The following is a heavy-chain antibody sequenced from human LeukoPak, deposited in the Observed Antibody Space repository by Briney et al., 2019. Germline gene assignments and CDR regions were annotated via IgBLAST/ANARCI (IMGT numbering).Heavy chain of an antibody. CDR2: ISYDGSNK. V-gene: IGHV3-30*01. CDR3: ARDADDSSGYYGPLDY. J-gene: IGHJ4*02. Sequence: SGRSLRLSCAASGFTFSSYAMHWVRQAPGKGLEWVAVISYDGSNKYYADSVKGRFTISRDNSKNTLYLQMNSLRAEDTAVYYCARDADDSSGYYGPLDYWGQGTLVTVSS. D-gene: IGHD3-22*01. CDR1: GFTFSSYA.